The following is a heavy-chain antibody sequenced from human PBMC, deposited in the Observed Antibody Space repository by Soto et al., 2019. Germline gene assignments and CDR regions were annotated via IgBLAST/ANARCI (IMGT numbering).Heavy chain of an antibody. CDR2: IYYSGST. V-gene: IGHV4-59*01. J-gene: IGHJ4*02. Sequence: SETLSLTCTVSGGSISSYYWSWIRQPPGKGLEWIGYIYYSGSTNYNPSLKSRVTISVDTSKNQFSLKLSSVTAADTAVYYCARVSRNRFLEWQPIDYWGQGTLVTVSS. D-gene: IGHD3-3*01. CDR3: ARVSRNRFLEWQPIDY. CDR1: GGSISSYY.